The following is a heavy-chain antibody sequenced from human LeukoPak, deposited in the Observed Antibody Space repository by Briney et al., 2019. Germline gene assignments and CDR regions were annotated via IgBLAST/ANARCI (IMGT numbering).Heavy chain of an antibody. J-gene: IGHJ4*02. D-gene: IGHD3-22*01. CDR1: GFTVSGNY. CDR3: ARVLHKRNYDSSVYYGY. CDR2: IYSGGTT. Sequence: GGSLRLSCAVSGFTVSGNYMSWVRQAPGKGLEWVSLIYSGGTTYYADSVKGRFTISRDNSKNTLYLQMNSLRAEDTAVYYCARVLHKRNYDSSVYYGYWGQGTLVTVSS. V-gene: IGHV3-53*01.